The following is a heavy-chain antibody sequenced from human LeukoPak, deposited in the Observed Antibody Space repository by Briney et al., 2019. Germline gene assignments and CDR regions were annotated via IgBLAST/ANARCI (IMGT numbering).Heavy chain of an antibody. CDR2: ISSSSSYI. CDR3: ARDARRGVATIIMFDY. CDR1: GFTFSSYG. Sequence: GGSLRLSCAASGFTFSSYGMHWVRQAPGKGLEWVSSISSSSSYIYYADSVKGRFTISRDNAKNSLYLQMNSLRAEDTAVYYCARDARRGVATIIMFDYWGQGTLVTVSS. D-gene: IGHD5-12*01. V-gene: IGHV3-21*01. J-gene: IGHJ4*02.